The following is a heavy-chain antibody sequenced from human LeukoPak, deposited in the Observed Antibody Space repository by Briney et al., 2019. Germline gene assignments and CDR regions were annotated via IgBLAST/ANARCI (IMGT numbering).Heavy chain of an antibody. CDR1: GFTFDDYA. J-gene: IGHJ4*02. Sequence: PGGSLRLSCAASGFTFDDYAMHWVRQAPGKGLEWVSGISWNSGSIGYADSVKGRFTISRDNAKNSLYLQMNSLRAEDTALYYCAKAGTMSTAARPPDYWGQGTLVTVSS. V-gene: IGHV3-9*01. CDR2: ISWNSGSI. CDR3: AKAGTMSTAARPPDY. D-gene: IGHD6-6*01.